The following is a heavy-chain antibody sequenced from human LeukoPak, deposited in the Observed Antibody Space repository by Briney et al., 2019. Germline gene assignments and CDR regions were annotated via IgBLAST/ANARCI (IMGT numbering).Heavy chain of an antibody. D-gene: IGHD3-10*01. CDR2: IKQDGSEK. CDR3: ARFRGSGLVYYYYMDV. Sequence: GGSLRLSCAASGFIFSSYWMSWVRQAPGKGLEWVANIKQDGSEKYYVDSVKGRFTISRDNAKNSLYLQMNSLRAEDTAVYYCARFRGSGLVYYYYMDVWGKGTTVTVSS. J-gene: IGHJ6*03. V-gene: IGHV3-7*01. CDR1: GFIFSSYW.